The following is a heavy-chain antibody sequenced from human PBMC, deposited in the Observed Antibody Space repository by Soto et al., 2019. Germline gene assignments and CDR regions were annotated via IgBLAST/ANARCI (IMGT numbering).Heavy chain of an antibody. CDR1: GFTVSSNY. CDR3: ARWAGGAIRPNSYFDY. J-gene: IGHJ4*02. V-gene: IGHV3-53*01. D-gene: IGHD2-21*01. CDR2: IYSGGST. Sequence: GGSLRLSCAASGFTVSSNYMSWVRQAPGKGLEWVSVIYSGGSTYYADSVKGRFTISRDNSKNTLYLQMNSLRAEDTAVYYCARWAGGAIRPNSYFDYWGQGTLVTVSS.